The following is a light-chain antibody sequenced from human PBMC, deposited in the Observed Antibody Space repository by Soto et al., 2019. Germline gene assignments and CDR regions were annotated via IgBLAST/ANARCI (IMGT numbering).Light chain of an antibody. CDR2: EVS. V-gene: IGLV2-14*01. CDR1: SSDVGGYNY. J-gene: IGLJ2*01. Sequence: QSALTQPASVSGSTGQSITISCTGTSSDVGGYNYVSWYQQHPVKATKLMIYEVSNRPSGVSNRFSGSKSGNTASLTISGLQAEDEADYYCSSYTSSSTLVFGGGTKVTVL. CDR3: SSYTSSSTLV.